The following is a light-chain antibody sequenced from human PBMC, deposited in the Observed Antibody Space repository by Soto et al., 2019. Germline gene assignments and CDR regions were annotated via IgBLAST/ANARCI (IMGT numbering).Light chain of an antibody. V-gene: IGKV3-20*01. CDR1: QSVSSSY. J-gene: IGKJ3*01. CDR3: QQYGSSPPFT. CDR2: GAS. Sequence: IVLTQSPGTLSLTPGERATLSCRASQSVSSSYLSWYQQKPGHAPRLLIYGASSSATGIPDRFSGSGSGTDFTLTISRLEPEDSAVYYCQQYGSSPPFTVGPGTRVDIK.